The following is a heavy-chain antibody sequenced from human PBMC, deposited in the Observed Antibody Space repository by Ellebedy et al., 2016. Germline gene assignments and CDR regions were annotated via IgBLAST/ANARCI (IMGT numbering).Heavy chain of an antibody. Sequence: LRLXCAVSGGSIISGGYSWSWIRQPPGRGLEWIGYIYHSGRTLYNPSLKTRVIMSVDTSKNHFSLHLSSVTAADTAVYYCARGSTVLDGGHSGFDYWGQGTLVTVSS. V-gene: IGHV4-30-2*01. CDR3: ARGSTVLDGGHSGFDY. CDR2: IYHSGRT. J-gene: IGHJ4*02. D-gene: IGHD4-23*01. CDR1: GGSIISGGYS.